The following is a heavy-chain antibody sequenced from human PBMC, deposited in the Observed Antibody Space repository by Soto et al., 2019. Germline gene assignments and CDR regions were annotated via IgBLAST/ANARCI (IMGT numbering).Heavy chain of an antibody. V-gene: IGHV3-23*01. CDR1: GFTFSNYA. J-gene: IGHJ5*01. CDR3: SRDRNCPRNRFDS. D-gene: IGHD2-21*01. CDR2: ISGNDGAT. Sequence: PGGSLRLSCAASGFTFSNYALSWVRQAPGRGLEWVSAISGNDGATWYADSVKGRFTISRDNSKDTVYVQMNSLRAEDTAIYNCSRDRNCPRNRFDSWGRGTLVTVSS.